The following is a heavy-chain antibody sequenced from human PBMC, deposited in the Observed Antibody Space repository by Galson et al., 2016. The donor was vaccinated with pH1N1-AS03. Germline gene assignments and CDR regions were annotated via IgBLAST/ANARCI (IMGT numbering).Heavy chain of an antibody. Sequence: QSGAEVKKPGEAQKISCKGSGFKFTTYWIGWVCQMPGKGLEWVGIIYPDDSETRYTPSFQGQVTVSADNSINTAYLQWSSLKASDTAMYYCVRGYGHPDYWGQGTLVTVSS. D-gene: IGHD6-13*01. CDR1: GFKFTTYW. CDR3: VRGYGHPDY. J-gene: IGHJ4*02. V-gene: IGHV5-51*03. CDR2: IYPDDSET.